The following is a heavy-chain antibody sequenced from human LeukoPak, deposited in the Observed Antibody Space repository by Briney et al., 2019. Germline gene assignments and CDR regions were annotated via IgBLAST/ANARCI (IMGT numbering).Heavy chain of an antibody. Sequence: GGSLSLSCAASGFTFSDYYMSWIRQAPGKGLEWVSYISSSGSTIYYADSVKGRFTISRDNAKNSLYLQMNSLRAEDTAVYYCASRATSGFLEWSPIDYWGQGTLVTVSS. CDR2: ISSSGSTI. V-gene: IGHV3-11*04. J-gene: IGHJ4*02. CDR1: GFTFSDYY. D-gene: IGHD3-3*01. CDR3: ASRATSGFLEWSPIDY.